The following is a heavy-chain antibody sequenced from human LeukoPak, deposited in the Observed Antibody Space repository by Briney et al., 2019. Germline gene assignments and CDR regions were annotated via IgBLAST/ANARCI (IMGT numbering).Heavy chain of an antibody. J-gene: IGHJ4*02. V-gene: IGHV1-2*02. CDR3: ARDRYSSGSFDF. CDR2: INPNSGGT. CDR1: GYSFTGYS. Sequence: ASVKVSCKASGYSFTGYSMHWVRQAPGQGLEWMGWINPNSGGTNSAQKFQGRVTMTWDTSISTVYMELSMLRSDDTAVYYCARDRYSSGSFDFWGQGTLVTVPS. D-gene: IGHD6-19*01.